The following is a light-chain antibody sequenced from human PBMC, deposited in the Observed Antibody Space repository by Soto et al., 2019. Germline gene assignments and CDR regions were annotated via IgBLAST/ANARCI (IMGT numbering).Light chain of an antibody. V-gene: IGKV3-15*01. CDR1: QSVSSN. CDR2: GAS. J-gene: IGKJ1*01. CDR3: QQYNNWPPT. Sequence: EIVMTQSPATLSVSPGERATISCRASQSVSSNLAWYQQKPGQAPRLLIYGASTRATGIPARFSGSGSGTEFTLTISSLPSEDFAVYYCQQYNNWPPTFGQGTKVDIK.